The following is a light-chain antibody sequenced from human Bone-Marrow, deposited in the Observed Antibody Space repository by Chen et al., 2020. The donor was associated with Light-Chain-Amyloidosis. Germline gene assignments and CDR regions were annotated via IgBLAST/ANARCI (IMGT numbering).Light chain of an antibody. CDR3: QSADSSGTYEVI. CDR1: DLPTKY. V-gene: IGLV3-25*03. Sequence: SYELTQPPSVSVYPGQTARITCSGDDLPTKYAYWYQQKPGQAPVLVIHRDTERTSGISERFSGYSSGTTATLSISGVQAEDEADYHCQSADSSGTYEVIFGGGTKLTVL. CDR2: RDT. J-gene: IGLJ2*01.